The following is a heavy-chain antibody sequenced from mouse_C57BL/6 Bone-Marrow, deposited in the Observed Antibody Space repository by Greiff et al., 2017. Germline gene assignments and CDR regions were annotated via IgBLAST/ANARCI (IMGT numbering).Heavy chain of an antibody. CDR2: IYPRSGNT. Sequence: VKLMESGAELARPGASVKLSCKASGYTFTSYGISWVKQRTGQGLEWIGEIYPRSGNTYYNEKFKGKATLTVDTSSSTAYMELHSLTSEDSAVYFCARLEFDGSSGDWYFDVWGTGTTVTVSS. CDR1: GYTFTSYG. CDR3: ARLEFDGSSGDWYFDV. D-gene: IGHD1-1*01. V-gene: IGHV1-81*01. J-gene: IGHJ1*03.